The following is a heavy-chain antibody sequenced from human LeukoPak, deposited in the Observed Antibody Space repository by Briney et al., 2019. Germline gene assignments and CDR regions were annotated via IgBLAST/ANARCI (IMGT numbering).Heavy chain of an antibody. Sequence: GGSLRLSCAASGITFSSYSMNWVRQAPGKGLEWVSSISSSSSYIYYADSVKGRFTISRDNAKNSLYLQMNSLRAEDTAVYYCARGGLDGYSYGFDYWGQGTLVTVSS. J-gene: IGHJ4*02. CDR1: GITFSSYS. D-gene: IGHD5-18*01. CDR3: ARGGLDGYSYGFDY. V-gene: IGHV3-21*01. CDR2: ISSSSSYI.